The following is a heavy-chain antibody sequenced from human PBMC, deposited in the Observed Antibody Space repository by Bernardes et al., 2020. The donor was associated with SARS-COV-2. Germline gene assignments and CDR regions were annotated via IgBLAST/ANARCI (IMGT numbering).Heavy chain of an antibody. D-gene: IGHD2-21*02. V-gene: IGHV2-5*02. Sequence: SGPTLVKPTQTLTLTCTFSGFSLSTSGVGVGWIRQPPGKALEWLALIYWDDDKRYSPSLKSRLTITKDTSKNQVVLTMTNMDPVDTATYYCAHRSVVVTAPGFDPWGQGTLVTVSS. J-gene: IGHJ5*02. CDR2: IYWDDDK. CDR3: AHRSVVVTAPGFDP. CDR1: GFSLSTSGVG.